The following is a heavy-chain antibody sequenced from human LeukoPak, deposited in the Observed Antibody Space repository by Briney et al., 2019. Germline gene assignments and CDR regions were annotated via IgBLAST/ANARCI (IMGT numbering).Heavy chain of an antibody. V-gene: IGHV1-2*02. J-gene: IGHJ4*02. CDR1: GYTFTSYG. CDR3: AREGSSSSDY. CDR2: INPNSGGT. D-gene: IGHD6-6*01. Sequence: GASVKVSCKASGYTFTSYGISWVRQAPGQGLEWMGWINPNSGGTNYAQKFQGRVTMTRDTSISTAYMELSRLRSDDTAVYYCAREGSSSSDYWGQGTLVTVSS.